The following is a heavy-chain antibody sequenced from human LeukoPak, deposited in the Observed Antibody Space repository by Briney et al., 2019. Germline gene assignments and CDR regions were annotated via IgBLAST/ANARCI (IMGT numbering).Heavy chain of an antibody. D-gene: IGHD3-22*01. CDR3: ARETDYYDSSGYPNDAFDI. CDR2: IKQDGSEK. J-gene: IGHJ3*02. CDR1: GFTFTSYW. V-gene: IGHV3-7*01. Sequence: GGSLRLSCAASGFTFTSYWMSWVRQAPGKGLEWVANIKQDGSEKYYVDSVKGRFTISRDNAKNSLYLQMNSLRAEDTAVYYCARETDYYDSSGYPNDAFDIWGQGTMVTVSS.